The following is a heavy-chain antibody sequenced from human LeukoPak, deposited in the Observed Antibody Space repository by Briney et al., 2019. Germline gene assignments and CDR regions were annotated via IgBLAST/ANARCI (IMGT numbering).Heavy chain of an antibody. CDR2: INHSGST. Sequence: PSETLSLTCAVYGGSFSGYYWSWIRQPPGKGLEWIGEINHSGSTNYNPSLKSRVTISVDTSKNQFSLKLSSVTAADTAVYYCARGGYYDFWSGSGAFDIWGQGTMVTVSS. J-gene: IGHJ3*02. CDR1: GGSFSGYY. CDR3: ARGGYYDFWSGSGAFDI. D-gene: IGHD3-3*01. V-gene: IGHV4-34*01.